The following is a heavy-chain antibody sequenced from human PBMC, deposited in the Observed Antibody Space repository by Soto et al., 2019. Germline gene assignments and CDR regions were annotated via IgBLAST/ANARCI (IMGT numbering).Heavy chain of an antibody. CDR2: IYSGGST. CDR1: GFTVSSNY. D-gene: IGHD3-10*01. J-gene: IGHJ6*03. V-gene: IGHV3-66*01. CDR3: ARDRSTMVRGVIPPLYYYYYMDV. Sequence: GGSLRLSCAASGFTVSSNYMSWVRQAPGKGLEWVSVIYSGGSTYYADSVKGRFTISRDNSKNTLYLQMNSLGAEDTAVYYCARDRSTMVRGVIPPLYYYYYMDVWGKGTTVTVSS.